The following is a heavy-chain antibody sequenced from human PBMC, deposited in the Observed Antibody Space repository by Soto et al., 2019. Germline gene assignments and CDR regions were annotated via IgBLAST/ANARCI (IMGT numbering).Heavy chain of an antibody. J-gene: IGHJ5*02. D-gene: IGHD2-2*01. V-gene: IGHV4-34*01. Sequence: QVQLQQWGAGLLKPSETLSLTCAVYGGSFSGYYWSWIRQPPGKGLEWIGEINHSGSTNYNPSLKRRATSSVDRSKTQLSPKLSAVTAADTPVYYCARGAPGYCRSTSCARGFDPWGQGTLVTVSS. CDR1: GGSFSGYY. CDR3: ARGAPGYCRSTSCARGFDP. CDR2: INHSGST.